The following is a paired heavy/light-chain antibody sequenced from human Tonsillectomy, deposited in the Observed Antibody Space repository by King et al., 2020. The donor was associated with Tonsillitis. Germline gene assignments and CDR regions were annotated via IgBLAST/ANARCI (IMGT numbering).Light chain of an antibody. CDR1: QSITSY. V-gene: IGKV1-39*01. Sequence: DIQMTQSPSSLSASIGDRVTITCRASQSITSYLNWYQQKPGKAPKLLIYAASTLQSGVPSRFSGSGSGTDFTLTISSLQPEDFATYYCQQSYSTPRTFGQGTKVEIK. CDR2: AAS. J-gene: IGKJ1*01. CDR3: QQSYSTPRT.
Heavy chain of an antibody. CDR2: INSDGNNT. Sequence: EVQLVESGGGLVQPGGSLRLSCTASGFTFSSYWMHWVRQAPGKGLVWVSRINSDGNNTNYADSVKGRFTISRDSAKNTLYLQMNSLRAEDTAVYYCAREGRWASGSQGGRAFDYWGQGTLVTVSS. CDR3: AREGRWASGSQGGRAFDY. J-gene: IGHJ4*02. D-gene: IGHD3-10*01. CDR1: GFTFSSYW. V-gene: IGHV3-74*01.